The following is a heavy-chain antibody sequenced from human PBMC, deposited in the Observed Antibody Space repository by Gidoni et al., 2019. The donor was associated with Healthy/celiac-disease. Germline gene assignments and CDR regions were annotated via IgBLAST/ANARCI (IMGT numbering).Heavy chain of an antibody. Sequence: EVQLVESGGGLVKPGGSLRLSGAAPGFTFSNAWMSWVRQAPGKGLEWVGRIKSKTDGETTDYAAPVKGRFTISRDDSKNTLYLQMNSLKTEDTAVYYCTTGGSSSWYVGGFDYWGQGTLVTVSS. CDR3: TTGGSSSWYVGGFDY. CDR1: GFTFSNAW. D-gene: IGHD6-13*01. J-gene: IGHJ4*02. CDR2: IKSKTDGETT. V-gene: IGHV3-15*01.